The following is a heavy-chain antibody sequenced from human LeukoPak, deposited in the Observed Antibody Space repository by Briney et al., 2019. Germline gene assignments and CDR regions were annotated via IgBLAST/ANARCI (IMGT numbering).Heavy chain of an antibody. D-gene: IGHD6-19*01. CDR1: GFTFSNYW. V-gene: IGHV3-74*01. CDR2: VKSDGTIT. Sequence: GGSLRLSCAASGFTFSNYWIHWVHQSPGKGLVWVSRVKSDGTITSYADSVKGRFTISRDNAKNTLYLQMNSLRVEDTAVYYCVRVMPVAGSDSWGQGTLVSVSS. CDR3: VRVMPVAGSDS. J-gene: IGHJ4*02.